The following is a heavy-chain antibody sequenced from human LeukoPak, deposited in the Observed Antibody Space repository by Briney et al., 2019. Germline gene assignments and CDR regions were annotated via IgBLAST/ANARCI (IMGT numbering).Heavy chain of an antibody. V-gene: IGHV3-48*02. D-gene: IGHD2-2*01. J-gene: IGHJ6*02. Sequence: GGSLRLSCAASGXTFSSYSMNWVRQAPGKGREWISYISGSSKIIHWAESLKGRFTISRDNAKNSLYLQMNSLRDEDTAVYYCARDYSSSRSFFGYYYGMDVWGQGTTVTVSS. CDR2: ISGSSKII. CDR3: ARDYSSSRSFFGYYYGMDV. CDR1: GXTFSSYS.